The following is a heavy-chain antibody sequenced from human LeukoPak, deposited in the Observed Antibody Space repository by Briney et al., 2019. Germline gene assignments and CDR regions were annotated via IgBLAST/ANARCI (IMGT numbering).Heavy chain of an antibody. Sequence: GGSLRLSCAASGFTFSSYSMNWVRQAPGKGLEWVGRIKSKTDGGTTDYAAPVKGRFTISRDDSKNTLYLQMNSLKTEDTAVYYCTTGGSSGGRVDYWGQGTLVTVSS. J-gene: IGHJ4*02. CDR2: IKSKTDGGTT. V-gene: IGHV3-15*01. D-gene: IGHD2-15*01. CDR3: TTGGSSGGRVDY. CDR1: GFTFSSYS.